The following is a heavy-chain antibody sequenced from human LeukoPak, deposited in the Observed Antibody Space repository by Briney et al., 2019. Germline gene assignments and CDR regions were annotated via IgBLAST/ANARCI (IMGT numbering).Heavy chain of an antibody. V-gene: IGHV3-53*01. CDR1: GFTVSSNY. CDR2: IFSDGTT. J-gene: IGHJ4*02. CDR3: ARDKAASGASFDY. Sequence: GGSLRLSCAASGFTVSSNYMSWIRQAPGKGLDWVSVIFSDGTTYYADSVKGRFTISRDNSKNTLYLQMNSLRAEDTAVYYCARDKAASGASFDYWGQGTLVTVSS. D-gene: IGHD6-13*01.